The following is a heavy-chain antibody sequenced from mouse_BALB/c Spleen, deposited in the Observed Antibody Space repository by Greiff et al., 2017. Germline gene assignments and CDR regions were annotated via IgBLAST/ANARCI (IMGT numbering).Heavy chain of an antibody. Sequence: EVHLVESGAELVKPGASVKLSCTASGFNIKDTYMHWVKQRPEQGLEWIGRIDPANGNTKYDPKFQGKATITADTSSNTAYLQLSSLTSEDTAVYYCASYYYGNYYAMDYWGQGTSVTVSS. J-gene: IGHJ4*01. CDR2: IDPANGNT. D-gene: IGHD2-1*01. CDR3: ASYYYGNYYAMDY. V-gene: IGHV14-3*02. CDR1: GFNIKDTY.